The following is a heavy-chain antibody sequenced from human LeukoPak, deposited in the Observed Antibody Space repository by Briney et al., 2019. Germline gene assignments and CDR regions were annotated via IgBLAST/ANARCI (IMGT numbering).Heavy chain of an antibody. CDR3: AREGLDILTANRWFDP. V-gene: IGHV4-39*07. CDR1: GGSIRNSSFY. J-gene: IGHJ5*02. Sequence: PSETLSLTCAVSGGSIRNSSFYWGWIRQPPGKGLEWIASIYNSGTTYYNPSIKSRITIFVDTSKNQFSLKLSSVTAADTAVYYCAREGLDILTANRWFDPWGQGTLVTVSS. CDR2: IYNSGTT. D-gene: IGHD3-9*01.